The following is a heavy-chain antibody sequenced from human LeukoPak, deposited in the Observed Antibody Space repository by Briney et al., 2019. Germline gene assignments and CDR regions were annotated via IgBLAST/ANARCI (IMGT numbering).Heavy chain of an antibody. CDR1: GYSFTSYW. Sequence: GESLKISRKGSGYSFTSYWIGWVRQMPGKGLEWMGIIYPGDSDTRYSPSFQGQVTISADKSISTAYLQWSSLKASDTSMYYCARRHYYDSSGHYYFDYWGQGTLVTVSS. V-gene: IGHV5-51*01. J-gene: IGHJ4*02. CDR2: IYPGDSDT. D-gene: IGHD3-22*01. CDR3: ARRHYYDSSGHYYFDY.